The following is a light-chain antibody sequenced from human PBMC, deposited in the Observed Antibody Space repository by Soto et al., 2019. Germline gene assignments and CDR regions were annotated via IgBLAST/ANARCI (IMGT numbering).Light chain of an antibody. V-gene: IGLV2-8*01. Sequence: QSALTQPPSASGSPGQSVTISCTGTYSDVGGSNYVSWYQQHPGKAPKLVIYEVIQRPSGVPDRFSGSRSGNTASLTVSRLQAEDEADYYCSYNVVGTNLKIFGGGTKVTVL. CDR1: YSDVGGSNY. CDR3: SYNVVGTNLKI. CDR2: EVI. J-gene: IGLJ2*01.